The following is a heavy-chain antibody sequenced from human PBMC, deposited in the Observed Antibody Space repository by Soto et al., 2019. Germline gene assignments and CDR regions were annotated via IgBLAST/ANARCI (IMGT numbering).Heavy chain of an antibody. CDR3: ARDPYSYGSFCYFDY. CDR2: IWCAGSNK. V-gene: IGHV3-33*01. CDR1: GFTFSILC. Sequence: RVSLRLSCTASGFTFSILCMHWVRQAQVKGLEWVAAIWCAGSNKSYADSVKDRLTISTDNSTNTLYLHLNRLRGADKALYYRARDPYSYGSFCYFDYWGQGTLVTVSS. J-gene: IGHJ4*02. D-gene: IGHD5-18*01.